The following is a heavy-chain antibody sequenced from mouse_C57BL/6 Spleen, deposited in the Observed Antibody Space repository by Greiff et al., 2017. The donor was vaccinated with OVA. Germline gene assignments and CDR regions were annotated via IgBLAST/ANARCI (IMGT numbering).Heavy chain of an antibody. D-gene: IGHD2-3*01. CDR2: ISDGGSYT. CDR1: GFTFSSYA. CDR3: ARDLSLTYAMDY. V-gene: IGHV5-4*01. Sequence: DVMLVESGGGLVKPGGSLKLSCAASGFTFSSYAMSWVRQTPEKRLEWVATISDGGSYTYYPDNVKGRFTISRDNAKNNLYLQMSHLKSEDTAMYYCARDLSLTYAMDYWGQGTSVTVSS. J-gene: IGHJ4*01.